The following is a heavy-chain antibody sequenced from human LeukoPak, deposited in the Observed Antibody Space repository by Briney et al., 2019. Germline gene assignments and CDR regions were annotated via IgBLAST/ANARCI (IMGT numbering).Heavy chain of an antibody. V-gene: IGHV4-30-4*08. D-gene: IGHD2-2*01. CDR1: GGSISSGDYY. J-gene: IGHJ3*02. Sequence: SSQTLSLTCTVSGGSISSGDYYWSWIRQPPGKGLEWIGYIYYSGSTYYNPSLKSRVTISVDTSKNQFSLKLSSVTAADTAVYYCARDPLDIVVVPAAPDAFDIWGQGTMVTVSS. CDR2: IYYSGST. CDR3: ARDPLDIVVVPAAPDAFDI.